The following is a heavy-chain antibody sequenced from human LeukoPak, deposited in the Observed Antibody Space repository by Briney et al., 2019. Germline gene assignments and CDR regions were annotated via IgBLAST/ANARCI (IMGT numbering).Heavy chain of an antibody. Sequence: SQTLSLTCTVSGGSISSGSYYWSWIRQPAGKGLEWIGRIYTSGSTNYNPSLKSRVTISVDTSKNQFSLKLSSVTAADTAVYYCARESTRERPGCWGQGTLVIVSS. D-gene: IGHD5/OR15-5a*01. CDR2: IYTSGST. CDR1: GGSISSGSYY. J-gene: IGHJ4*02. CDR3: ARESTRERPGC. V-gene: IGHV4-61*02.